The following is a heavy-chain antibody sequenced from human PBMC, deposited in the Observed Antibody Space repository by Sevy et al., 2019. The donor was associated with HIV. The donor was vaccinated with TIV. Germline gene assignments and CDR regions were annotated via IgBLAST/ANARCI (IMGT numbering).Heavy chain of an antibody. CDR2: IKSKTDGGTT. V-gene: IGHV3-15*01. CDR3: AKNRDDSSGFGMDV. D-gene: IGHD5-12*01. CDR1: GFTFSNVW. J-gene: IGHJ6*02. Sequence: GGSLRLSCAASGFTFSNVWMSWVRQAPGKGLEWVGHIKSKTDGGTTDYAAPVKGRFTISRDDSKNMLSLQMNSLRAEDTAVYYCAKNRDDSSGFGMDVWGQGTTVTVSS.